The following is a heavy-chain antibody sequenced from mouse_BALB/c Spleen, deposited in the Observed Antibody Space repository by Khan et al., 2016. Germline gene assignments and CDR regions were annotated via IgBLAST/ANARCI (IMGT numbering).Heavy chain of an antibody. CDR1: GYSITSDYA. V-gene: IGHV3-2*02. Sequence: EVQLQESGPGLVKPSQSLSLTCTVTGYSITSDYAWNWIRQFPGNKLEWMGYISYSGSTSYNPSLKSRISITRDTSKNQFFLQLNSVTTEDTATYDCARYDYDGGYYFDYWGQGTTLTVPS. CDR2: ISYSGST. CDR3: ARYDYDGGYYFDY. D-gene: IGHD2-4*01. J-gene: IGHJ2*01.